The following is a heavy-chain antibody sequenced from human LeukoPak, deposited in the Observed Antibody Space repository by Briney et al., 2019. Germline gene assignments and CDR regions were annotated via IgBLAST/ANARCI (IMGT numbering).Heavy chain of an antibody. CDR2: IKQDGSEK. CDR1: GFTFTTYW. D-gene: IGHD3-9*01. V-gene: IGHV3-7*01. Sequence: TGGSLRLSCAASGFTFTTYWMSWVRQTPGKGLEWVANIKQDGSEKYYVDSVKGRFTISRDNAKNSLYLQMNSLRAEDTAAYYCARDRYDILTGYNDAFDVWGQGTKVTVSS. J-gene: IGHJ3*01. CDR3: ARDRYDILTGYNDAFDV.